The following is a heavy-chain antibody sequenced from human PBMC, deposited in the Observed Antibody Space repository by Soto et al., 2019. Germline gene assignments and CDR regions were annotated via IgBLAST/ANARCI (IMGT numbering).Heavy chain of an antibody. CDR1: GGSISSGGYY. V-gene: IGHV4-30-4*08. CDR2: IYYSGST. J-gene: IGHJ5*02. D-gene: IGHD6-13*01. Sequence: SETLSLTCTVSGGSISSGGYYWSWIRQHPGKGLEWIGYIYYSGSTYYNPSLKSRVTISVDTSKNQFSLKLSSVTAADTAVYYCARAGEYSSSWYDVNFSNWFDPWGQGTLVTVS. CDR3: ARAGEYSSSWYDVNFSNWFDP.